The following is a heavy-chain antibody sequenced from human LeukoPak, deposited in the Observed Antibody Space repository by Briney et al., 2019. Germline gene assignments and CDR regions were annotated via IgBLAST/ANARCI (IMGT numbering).Heavy chain of an antibody. D-gene: IGHD6-13*01. Sequence: SETLSLTCTVSGGSVSSSIYYWGWIRQPPGKGLEWIGSIYYSGSTSYNPSLKSRVTISVDTSKNQFSLQLNSVTPEDTAVYYCARDLALGFNWFDPWGQGTLVTVSS. CDR1: GGSVSSSIYY. J-gene: IGHJ5*02. CDR2: IYYSGST. V-gene: IGHV4-39*02. CDR3: ARDLALGFNWFDP.